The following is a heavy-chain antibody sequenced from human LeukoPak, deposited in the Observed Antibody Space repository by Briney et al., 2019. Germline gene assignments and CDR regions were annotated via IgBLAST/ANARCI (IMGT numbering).Heavy chain of an antibody. V-gene: IGHV4-34*01. Sequence: SETLSLTCAVKTGSLSGYYWSWIRQSPGKGLEWIGEVHHSGAGNYNPFLESRVTISVDTAKKQFSLKLTSLTAADTAVYFCARGRPIYDILPGMSKGKPFDYWGQGTLVTVSS. CDR1: TGSLSGYY. CDR2: VHHSGAG. D-gene: IGHD3-9*01. CDR3: ARGRPIYDILPGMSKGKPFDY. J-gene: IGHJ4*02.